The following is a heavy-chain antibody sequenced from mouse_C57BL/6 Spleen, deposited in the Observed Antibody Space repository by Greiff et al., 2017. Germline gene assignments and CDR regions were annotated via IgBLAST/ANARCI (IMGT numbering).Heavy chain of an antibody. CDR2: IYPGDGDT. J-gene: IGHJ4*01. CDR1: GYAFSSYW. V-gene: IGHV1-80*01. Sequence: VQLQQSGAELVKPGASVKISCKASGYAFSSYWMNWVKQRPGKGLEWIGQIYPGDGDTNYNGKFKGKATLTADKSSSTAYMQLSSLTSEDSAVYFCASHYYGSSLYYAMDYWGQGTSVTVSS. CDR3: ASHYYGSSLYYAMDY. D-gene: IGHD1-1*01.